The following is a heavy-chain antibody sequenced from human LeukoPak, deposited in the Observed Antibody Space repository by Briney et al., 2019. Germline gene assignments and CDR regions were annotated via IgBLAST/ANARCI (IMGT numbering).Heavy chain of an antibody. CDR3: AKGRGQGFDY. V-gene: IGHV3-23*01. D-gene: IGHD3-10*01. J-gene: IGHJ4*02. CDR2: ISPSGGIT. Sequence: GGSLRLSCAASGFTFSSHGMNWVRQAPGKGLEWVSGISPSGGITYYTDSVKGRFTISRDNSKNTVYLQMNSLRVEDTAVYYCAKGRGQGFDYWGQGTLVTVSS. CDR1: GFTFSSHG.